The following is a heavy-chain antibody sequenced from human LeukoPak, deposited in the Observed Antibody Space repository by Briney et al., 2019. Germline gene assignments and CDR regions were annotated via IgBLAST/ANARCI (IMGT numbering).Heavy chain of an antibody. J-gene: IGHJ6*03. CDR2: MNSNSGIT. CDR1: GYTFTSYD. Sequence: GASVKVSCKASGYTFTSYDINWVRQAPGQGLEWMGWMNSNSGITGYAQKFQGRLTITRITSISTAYMELRSLRSDDTAVYYCAREGRYYYYYMDVWGKGTTVTVSS. CDR3: AREGRYYYYYMDV. V-gene: IGHV1-8*03.